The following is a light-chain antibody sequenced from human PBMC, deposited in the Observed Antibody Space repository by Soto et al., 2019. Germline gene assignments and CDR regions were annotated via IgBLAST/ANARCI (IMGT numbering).Light chain of an antibody. Sequence: ERVMTQSTATLSVSPGERATLSCRASQNLRSSLAWYQQKPGQAPRLLIYGASTRATGIPARFSGSGSGTEFTLTISRLQSEDFALYYCQQYYNWRPRFGQGTKVDI. CDR1: QNLRSS. J-gene: IGKJ1*01. CDR3: QQYYNWRPR. CDR2: GAS. V-gene: IGKV3-15*01.